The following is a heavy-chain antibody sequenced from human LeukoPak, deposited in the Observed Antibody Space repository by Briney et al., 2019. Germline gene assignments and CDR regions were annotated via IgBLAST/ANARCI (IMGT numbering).Heavy chain of an antibody. Sequence: SETLSLTCAVYGGSFSGYYWSWIRQPPGKGLEWIGEINHSGSTNYNPSLKSRVTISVDTSKNQFSLKLSSVTAADTAVYYCARVGGYRSSTSCPGDYWGQGTLVTVSS. CDR3: ARVGGYRSSTSCPGDY. J-gene: IGHJ4*02. D-gene: IGHD2-2*01. CDR2: INHSGST. V-gene: IGHV4-34*01. CDR1: GGSFSGYY.